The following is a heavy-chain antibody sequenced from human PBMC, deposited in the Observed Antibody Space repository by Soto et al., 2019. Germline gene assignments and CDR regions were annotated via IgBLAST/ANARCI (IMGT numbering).Heavy chain of an antibody. CDR3: TTTGPYDFWSGYPYYYGMDV. J-gene: IGHJ6*02. Sequence: GGSLRLSCAASGFTFSNAWMSWVRQAPGKGLEWVGRIKSKTDGGTTDYAAPVKGRFTISRDDSKNTLYLQMNSLKTEDTAVYYCTTTGPYDFWSGYPYYYGMDVWGQGTTVTVSS. CDR1: GFTFSNAW. CDR2: IKSKTDGGTT. D-gene: IGHD3-3*01. V-gene: IGHV3-15*01.